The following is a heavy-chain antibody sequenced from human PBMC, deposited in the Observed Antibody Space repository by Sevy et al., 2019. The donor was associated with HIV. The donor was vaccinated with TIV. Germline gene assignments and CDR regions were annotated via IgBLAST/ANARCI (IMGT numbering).Heavy chain of an antibody. D-gene: IGHD2-15*01. CDR1: GLTLSSYA. J-gene: IGHJ6*02. V-gene: IGHV3-23*01. Sequence: GGSLRLSCADSGLTLSSYAMNWVRQAPGKGLEWVSAISGRGGSTYYADSVEGRFTISRDNSKNTLYLQMNSLRAEDTAVYYCAKAPPGHCSSGSCPRAYYYYGMTSGAKGPRSPSP. CDR3: AKAPPGHCSSGSCPRAYYYYGMTS. CDR2: ISGRGGST.